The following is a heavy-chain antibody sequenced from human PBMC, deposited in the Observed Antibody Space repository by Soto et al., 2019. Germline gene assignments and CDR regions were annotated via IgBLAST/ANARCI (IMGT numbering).Heavy chain of an antibody. CDR1: GFAVSSKY. CDR3: VRAPPGDIGAFDI. Sequence: HPGGSLRLSCAASGFAVSSKYMTWVRQAPGKGLEWVSVIYGGGTTYYADSVKGGFTISRDNSKNTLYLQMNSLRAEDTAVYYCVRAPPGDIGAFDIWGQGTMVTVSS. V-gene: IGHV3-53*01. J-gene: IGHJ3*02. CDR2: IYGGGTT. D-gene: IGHD2-21*01.